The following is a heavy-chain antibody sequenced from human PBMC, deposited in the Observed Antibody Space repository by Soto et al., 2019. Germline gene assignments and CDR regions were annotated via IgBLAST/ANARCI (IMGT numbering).Heavy chain of an antibody. J-gene: IGHJ4*02. CDR2: ISYDGSNK. D-gene: IGHD1-26*01. CDR1: GFTFSSYG. V-gene: IGHV3-30*18. CDR3: AKDISGSYYVRGFDY. Sequence: GGSLRLSCAASGFTFSSYGMHWVRQAPGKGLEWVAVISYDGSNKYYADSVKGRFTISRDNSKNTLYLQMNSLRAEDTAVYYCAKDISGSYYVRGFDYWGQGTLVTVSS.